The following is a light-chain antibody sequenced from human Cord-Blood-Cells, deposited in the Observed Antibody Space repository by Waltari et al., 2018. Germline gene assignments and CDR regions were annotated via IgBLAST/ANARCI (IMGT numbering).Light chain of an antibody. CDR3: AAWDDSLNGYV. CDR1: SSNIGSNT. J-gene: IGLJ1*01. V-gene: IGLV1-44*01. Sequence: QSVLTQPPSASGTPGQRVTISCSGSSSNIGSNTVNWYQQLPGTAPKLLIYSNNRLPSGVPDRFSGSKSVTSASLAISGLQSEDEADYYCAAWDDSLNGYVFGTGTKVTVL. CDR2: SNN.